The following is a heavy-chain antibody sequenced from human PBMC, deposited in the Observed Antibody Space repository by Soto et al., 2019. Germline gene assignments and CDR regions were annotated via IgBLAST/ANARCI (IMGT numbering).Heavy chain of an antibody. D-gene: IGHD5-18*01. Sequence: LSLTCTVSGGSISSYYWSWIRQPPGKGLEWIGYIYYSGSTNYNPSLKSRVTISVDTSKNQFSLKLSSVTAADTAVYYCARFRSRVDTAMVLRPNWFDPWGQGTLVTVSS. CDR2: IYYSGST. J-gene: IGHJ5*02. CDR1: GGSISSYY. CDR3: ARFRSRVDTAMVLRPNWFDP. V-gene: IGHV4-59*01.